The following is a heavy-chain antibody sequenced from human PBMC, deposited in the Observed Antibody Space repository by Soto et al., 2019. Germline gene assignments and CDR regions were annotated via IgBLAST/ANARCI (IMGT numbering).Heavy chain of an antibody. D-gene: IGHD5-12*01. J-gene: IGHJ3*02. CDR3: TRTHSGYEGYDAYDI. CDR2: IGFSATIT. CDR1: GFSLGSYE. V-gene: IGHV3-48*03. Sequence: DVQLVESGGALVQPGGSLKVSCVGSGFSLGSYEMNWVRQAPGRGLEWVSYIGFSATITHYAESVQGRFYISRDNAENSLYLEMNNLRVEDTAIYYCTRTHSGYEGYDAYDIWGQGTLVTVSS.